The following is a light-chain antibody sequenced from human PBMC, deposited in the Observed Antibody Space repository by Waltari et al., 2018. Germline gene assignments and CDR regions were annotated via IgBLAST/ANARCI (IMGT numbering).Light chain of an antibody. CDR3: SSYTTSSAPGV. J-gene: IGLJ1*01. V-gene: IGLV2-14*01. CDR2: EVS. CDR1: DRTVRAYDF. Sequence: QSALTQPASVSGSPGQSITIPCSGTDRTVRAYDFVSWYQQHPGKAPHLIIYEVSNRPSGISNRFSASKSGNTASLTISGLQAEDEADYYCSSYTTSSAPGVFGTGTRVTVL.